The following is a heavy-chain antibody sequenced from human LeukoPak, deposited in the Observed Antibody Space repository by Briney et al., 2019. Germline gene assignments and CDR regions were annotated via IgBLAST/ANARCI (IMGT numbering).Heavy chain of an antibody. V-gene: IGHV3-7*05. Sequence: PGGSLRLSCAGSGFTFSSHWMNWVRQAPGKGLEWVASIKDDGSEKHFLDSVNGRFAISRDNAKNSLYLQMNSLRAEDTAVYYYAKFGMGATTNFDYWGQGTLVTVSS. CDR2: IKDDGSEK. J-gene: IGHJ4*02. CDR1: GFTFSSHW. D-gene: IGHD1-26*01. CDR3: AKFGMGATTNFDY.